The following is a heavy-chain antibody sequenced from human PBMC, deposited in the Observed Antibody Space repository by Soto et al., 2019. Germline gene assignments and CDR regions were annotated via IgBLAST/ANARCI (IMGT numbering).Heavy chain of an antibody. Sequence: QLQLQESGPGLVKPSETLSLTCTVSSGSISSTIYSWDWIRHPPGKGLEWIGSIFFSGSTYYNPSLKSRVTISVDTSKNQFSLTLTSVTAAGTAVYYCARQCRGVTCHWFVPWGQGTLVTVSS. CDR2: IFFSGST. J-gene: IGHJ5*02. D-gene: IGHD2-15*01. CDR1: SGSISSTIYS. CDR3: ARQCRGVTCHWFVP. V-gene: IGHV4-39*01.